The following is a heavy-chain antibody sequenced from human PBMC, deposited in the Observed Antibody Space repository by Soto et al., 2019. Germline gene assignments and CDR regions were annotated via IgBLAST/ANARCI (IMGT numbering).Heavy chain of an antibody. Sequence: QVQLVQSGAEVKKPGASVKVSCKASGYTFTSYGISWVRQAPGQGLEWMGWISAYNGNTNYAQKLQGRVTMTTDTSTSTAYRERRSLSSADTAVYYCAGTGGGSSWPFDYWGQGTLVTVSS. V-gene: IGHV1-18*01. CDR3: AGTGGGSSWPFDY. CDR1: GYTFTSYG. D-gene: IGHD6-13*01. CDR2: ISAYNGNT. J-gene: IGHJ4*02.